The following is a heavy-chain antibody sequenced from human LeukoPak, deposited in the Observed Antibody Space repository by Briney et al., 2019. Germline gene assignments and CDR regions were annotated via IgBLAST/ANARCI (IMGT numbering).Heavy chain of an antibody. J-gene: IGHJ4*02. CDR1: GFSLSTSGVG. D-gene: IGHD4-17*01. Sequence: SGPTLVKPTQTLTLTCTFSGFSLSTSGVGVGWIRQSPGKALEWVAVIYWDDDKHYSPSLKSRLTITKDTSKNQVVLTMTNMAPVDTATYYCAHYGDYRFLYYFDHWGQGALVTVSS. CDR2: IYWDDDK. V-gene: IGHV2-5*02. CDR3: AHYGDYRFLYYFDH.